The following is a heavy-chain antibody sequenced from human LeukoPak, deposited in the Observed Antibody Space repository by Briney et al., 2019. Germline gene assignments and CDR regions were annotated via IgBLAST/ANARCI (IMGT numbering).Heavy chain of an antibody. CDR3: AREVFTKPAFDI. CDR1: GYTFTSYG. Sequence: ASMKVSGKASGYTFTSYGISWVRQAPGQGLEWMGWISAYNGNTNYAQKLQGRVTMTTDTSTSTAYMELRSLRSDDTAVYYCAREVFTKPAFDIWGQGTMVTVSS. D-gene: IGHD2-2*01. J-gene: IGHJ3*02. V-gene: IGHV1-18*01. CDR2: ISAYNGNT.